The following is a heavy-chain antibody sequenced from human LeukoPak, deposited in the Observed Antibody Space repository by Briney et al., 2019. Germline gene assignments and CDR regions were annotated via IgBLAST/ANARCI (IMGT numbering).Heavy chain of an antibody. J-gene: IGHJ6*03. V-gene: IGHV1-8*02. CDR3: ARLEREAEYDFSRWVYYYYMDV. CDR2: VNPNRGNT. Sequence: ASVKVSCKASGYTFTNYDVIWVRQATGQGLEWMGWVNPNRGNTGYAKKFQGRVTVTRNTAISTVYMELTSLTSEDTAVYYCARLEREAEYDFSRWVYYYYMDVWGKGTTVSVSS. D-gene: IGHD3-3*01. CDR1: GYTFTNYD.